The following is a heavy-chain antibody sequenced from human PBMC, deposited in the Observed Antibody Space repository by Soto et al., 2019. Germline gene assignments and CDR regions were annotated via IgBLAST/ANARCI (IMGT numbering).Heavy chain of an antibody. CDR2: IVVGSDNT. J-gene: IGHJ4*02. CDR1: GFTFTSSA. CDR3: ARGRTSSPTPGDY. V-gene: IGHV1-58*02. Sequence: SVKVSCKTSGFTFTSSAIQWVRQARGQRLEWIGWIVVGSDNTNYAQKFQERVTITRDLSTNTIYMDLSGLRSEDTAVYYCARGRTSSPTPGDYWGQGTLVTVSS. D-gene: IGHD2-2*01.